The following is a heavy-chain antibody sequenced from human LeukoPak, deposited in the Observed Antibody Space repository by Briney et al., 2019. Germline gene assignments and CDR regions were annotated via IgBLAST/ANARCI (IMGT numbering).Heavy chain of an antibody. CDR2: IYTTGSS. J-gene: IGHJ4*02. CDR1: GGSNSSYY. CDR3: ARDRDDFWSGYYSYFDY. Sequence: PSETLSLTCTVSGGSNSSYYWSWIRQPAGKGLEWLGRIYTTGSSNYNPSLQSRVTMSVDTSKNQFSLKLSSVTAADTAVYYCARDRDDFWSGYYSYFDYWGQGTLVTVSS. D-gene: IGHD3-3*01. V-gene: IGHV4-4*07.